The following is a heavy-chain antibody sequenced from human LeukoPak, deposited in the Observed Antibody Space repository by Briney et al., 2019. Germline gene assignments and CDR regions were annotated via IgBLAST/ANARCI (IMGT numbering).Heavy chain of an antibody. CDR3: AKEALIAPVDY. V-gene: IGHV3-74*01. Sequence: PGGSLRLSCAASGFSFSGYWMHWVRQDPGKGLVWVSRINSDGSSTTYADSVKGRFTISRDNSKNTLYLQMNSPRAEDTAVYYCAKEALIAPVDYWGQGTLVTVSS. CDR2: INSDGSST. D-gene: IGHD6-25*01. J-gene: IGHJ4*02. CDR1: GFSFSGYW.